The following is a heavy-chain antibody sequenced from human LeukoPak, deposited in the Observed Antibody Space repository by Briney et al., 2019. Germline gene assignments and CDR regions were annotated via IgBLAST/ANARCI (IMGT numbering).Heavy chain of an antibody. CDR1: GGSFSGYY. CDR2: INHSGST. D-gene: IGHD3-9*01. Sequence: PSETLSLTCAVYGGSFSGYYWSWIRQPPGKGLEWIGEINHSGSTNYNPSLKSRVTISVDTSKNQFSLKLSSVTAADTAVYYCARKVRELRYFDWPHGDWFDPWGQGTLVTVSS. J-gene: IGHJ5*02. V-gene: IGHV4-34*01. CDR3: ARKVRELRYFDWPHGDWFDP.